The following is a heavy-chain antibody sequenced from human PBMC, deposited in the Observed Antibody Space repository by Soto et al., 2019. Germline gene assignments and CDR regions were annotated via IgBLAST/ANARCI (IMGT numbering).Heavy chain of an antibody. CDR1: GYTFTGFY. CDR2: INPNSGGT. Sequence: GASVKVSCKASGYTFTGFYLHWLRQAPRQGLEWMGWINPNSGGTNYAQKFQGRVTFTRDTSINTAYMELTRLGSDDTAVYFCARVGDGSYSTFHFWGQGTPVTVSS. D-gene: IGHD6-19*01. V-gene: IGHV1-2*02. CDR3: ARVGDGSYSTFHF. J-gene: IGHJ4*02.